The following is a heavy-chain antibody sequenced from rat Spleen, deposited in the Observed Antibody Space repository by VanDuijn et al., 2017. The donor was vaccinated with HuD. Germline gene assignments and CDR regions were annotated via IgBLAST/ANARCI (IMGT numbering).Heavy chain of an antibody. D-gene: IGHD5-1*01. CDR1: GFSLISYA. CDR3: TRTGTYFDY. V-gene: IGHV2-13*01. J-gene: IGHJ2*01. Sequence: QVQLKESGPGLVQSSQTLSLTCNVSGFSLISYAVNWVRQPPGKGLEWMGGIWGNGNTNYNSALKSRLSISRDTSKSQVYLKMNSLQTEDTATYFCTRTGTYFDYWGQGVMVTVSS. CDR2: IWGNGNT.